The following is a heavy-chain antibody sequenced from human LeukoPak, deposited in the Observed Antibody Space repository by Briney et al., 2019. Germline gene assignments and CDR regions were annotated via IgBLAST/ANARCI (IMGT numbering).Heavy chain of an antibody. CDR2: IRYGGSNT. CDR1: GFTFNNYG. CDR3: ASDPSGVPDY. J-gene: IGHJ4*02. V-gene: IGHV3-30*02. D-gene: IGHD1-1*01. Sequence: GGSLRLSCAASGFTFNNYGMHWVRQAPGKGLEWLAFIRYGGSNTYYADSVKGRFTVSRDNAKNSLYLQMNSLRAEDTAVYYCASDPSGVPDYWGQGTLVTVSS.